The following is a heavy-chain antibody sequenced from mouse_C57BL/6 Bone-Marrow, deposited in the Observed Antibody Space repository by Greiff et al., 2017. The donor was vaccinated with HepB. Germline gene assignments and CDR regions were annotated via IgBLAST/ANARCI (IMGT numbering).Heavy chain of an antibody. CDR3: TGGGNLAWFAY. CDR1: GFNIKDDY. CDR2: IDPENGDT. D-gene: IGHD2-1*01. J-gene: IGHJ3*01. Sequence: VQLKQSGAELVRPGASVKLSCTASGFNIKDDYMHWVKQRPEQGLEWIGWIDPENGDTEYASKFQGKATITADTSSNTAYLQLSSLTSEDTAVYYCTGGGNLAWFAYWGQGTLVTVSA. V-gene: IGHV14-4*01.